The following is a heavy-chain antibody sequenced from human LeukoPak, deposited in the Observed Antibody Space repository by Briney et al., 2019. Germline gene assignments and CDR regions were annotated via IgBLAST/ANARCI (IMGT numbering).Heavy chain of an antibody. J-gene: IGHJ4*02. D-gene: IGHD2-2*01. V-gene: IGHV1-2*02. CDR2: INPKNGGT. CDR3: AREPPYTGHCDITTCDVSRFDL. CDR1: RNIFTGYF. Sequence: GASVKVSCKASRNIFTGYFIHWVRQAPGQGLEWMGWINPKNGGTNPAVKFQGRVTMTRDTSLSTAFMELTGLTSDDTAVYFCAREPPYTGHCDITTCDVSRFDLWGLGTLVTVSS.